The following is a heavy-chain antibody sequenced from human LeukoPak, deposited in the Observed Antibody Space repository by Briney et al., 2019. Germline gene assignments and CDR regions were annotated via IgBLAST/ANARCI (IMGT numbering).Heavy chain of an antibody. CDR3: TRVTYGKGDY. CDR2: IYPGDSDT. Sequence: GESLKISCKGSGYIFTSYWIGWVRQMPGKGLEWMGIIYPGDSDTRYSPSFQGQVTISVDRSTSTAYLQWSSLKASDTAMYYCTRVTYGKGDYWGQGTLVTVSS. V-gene: IGHV5-51*01. J-gene: IGHJ4*02. D-gene: IGHD4-17*01. CDR1: GYIFTSYW.